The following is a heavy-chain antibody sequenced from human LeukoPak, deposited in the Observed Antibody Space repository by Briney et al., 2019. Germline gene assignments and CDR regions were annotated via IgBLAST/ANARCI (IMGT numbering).Heavy chain of an antibody. V-gene: IGHV3-11*04. CDR1: GFTFSDYY. CDR2: ITNSGSIL. Sequence: GGSLRLSCAASGFTFSDYYMTWIRQAPGKGLERVAYITNSGSILYYADSVKGRFTISRDNAKNSLFLQMNSLRAEDTAVYYCARDGSRSWSLNTWFVPWGQGTQVTVSS. D-gene: IGHD6-13*01. CDR3: ARDGSRSWSLNTWFVP. J-gene: IGHJ5*02.